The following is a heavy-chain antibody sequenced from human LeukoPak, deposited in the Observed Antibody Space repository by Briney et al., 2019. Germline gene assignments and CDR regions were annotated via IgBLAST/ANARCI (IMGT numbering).Heavy chain of an antibody. CDR1: GFTFSSYA. J-gene: IGHJ4*02. Sequence: GGSLRLSCAASGFTFSSYAMNWVRQGPGKGLEWVSFIYSDNTHYSDSVKGRFTISRDNSKNTLYLQMNSLRAEDTAVYYCARRAGAYSHPYDYWGQGTLVTVSS. V-gene: IGHV3-53*01. CDR2: IYSDNT. D-gene: IGHD4/OR15-4a*01. CDR3: ARRAGAYSHPYDY.